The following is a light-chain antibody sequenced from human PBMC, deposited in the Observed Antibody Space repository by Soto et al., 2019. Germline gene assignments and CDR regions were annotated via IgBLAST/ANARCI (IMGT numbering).Light chain of an antibody. V-gene: IGLV1-40*01. CDR2: GNS. CDR1: SSNIGAGYD. CDR3: QSYDSSLSGWV. J-gene: IGLJ3*02. Sequence: QSVLTQPPSVSGAXGXXXXISCTGSSSNIGAGYDVHWYQQLPGTAPKLLIYGNSNRPSGVPDRFSGSKSGTSASLAITGLQAEDEADYYCQSYDSSLSGWVFGGGTKVTVL.